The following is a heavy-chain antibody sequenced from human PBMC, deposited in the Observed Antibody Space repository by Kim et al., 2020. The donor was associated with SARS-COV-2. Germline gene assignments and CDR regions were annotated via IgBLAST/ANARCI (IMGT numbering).Heavy chain of an antibody. D-gene: IGHD2-15*01. CDR3: AKASGYFSESGMDV. Sequence: YADSVKSRFTISRDNAKNSLYLQMNSLRAEDTALYYCAKASGYFSESGMDVWGQGTTVTVSS. J-gene: IGHJ6*02. V-gene: IGHV3-9*01.